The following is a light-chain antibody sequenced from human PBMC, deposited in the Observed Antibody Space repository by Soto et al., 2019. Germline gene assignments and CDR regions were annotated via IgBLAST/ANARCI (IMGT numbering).Light chain of an antibody. CDR2: AAS. V-gene: IGKV1-39*01. CDR3: QQSYRSPYT. CDR1: QSINIY. Sequence: IPLTQSPSSLSASVGDRVTLTCRASQSINIYLNWYQQKPGKAPTLLIYAASSMQSGVPSRFSGGGSRTDFTLTISSLRTEDFATYYCQQSYRSPYTFGQGTKLEI. J-gene: IGKJ2*01.